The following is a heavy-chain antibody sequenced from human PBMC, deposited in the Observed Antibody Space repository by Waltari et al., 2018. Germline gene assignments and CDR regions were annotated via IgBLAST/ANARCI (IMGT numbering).Heavy chain of an antibody. Sequence: VQLQGSGPGLVKPSGTLSLTCAVSGGSISHSNGWSWVRQPPGKGLEWIGEIYHSVSTNDNPSLKSRVTISVDKSKNQFSLKLSSVTAADTAVYYCASFYGDRTSRRDYWGQGTLVTVSS. D-gene: IGHD4-17*01. V-gene: IGHV4-4*02. CDR2: IYHSVST. CDR3: ASFYGDRTSRRDY. J-gene: IGHJ4*02. CDR1: GGSISHSNG.